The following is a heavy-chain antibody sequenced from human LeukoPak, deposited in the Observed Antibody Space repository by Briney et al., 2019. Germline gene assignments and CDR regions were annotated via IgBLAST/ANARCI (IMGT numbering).Heavy chain of an antibody. Sequence: SETLSLTCTVSGGSISSYYWSWIRQPPGKGLEWIGYIYYSGSTNYNPSLKSRVTISVDTSKNQFSLKLSSVTAADTAVYYCASLSGGGPGGSDYWGQGTLVTVSS. CDR1: GGSISSYY. V-gene: IGHV4-59*01. J-gene: IGHJ4*02. CDR3: ASLSGGGPGGSDY. CDR2: IYYSGST. D-gene: IGHD2-15*01.